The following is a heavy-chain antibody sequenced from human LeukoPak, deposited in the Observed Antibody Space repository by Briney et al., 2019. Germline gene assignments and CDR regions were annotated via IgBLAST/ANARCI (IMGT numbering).Heavy chain of an antibody. D-gene: IGHD1-14*01. V-gene: IGHV3-30*18. CDR3: AKPGAEEYGMDV. CDR2: ISYDGSNK. J-gene: IGHJ6*02. CDR1: GFTFTAYL. Sequence: GGSLRLSCAASGFTFTAYLIHWVRQAPGKGLEWVAVISYDGSNKYYADSVKGRFTISRDNSKNTLYLQMNSLRAEDTAVYYCAKPGAEEYGMDVWGQGTTVTVSS.